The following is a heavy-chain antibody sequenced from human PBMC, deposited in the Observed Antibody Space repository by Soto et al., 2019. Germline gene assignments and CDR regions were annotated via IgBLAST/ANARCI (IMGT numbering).Heavy chain of an antibody. CDR1: GYSFTSYW. CDR3: ARRDDILTGYYSP. V-gene: IGHV5-51*01. Sequence: GESLKISCKGSGYSFTSYWIGWVRQMPGKGLECMGIIYPGDSDTRYSPSFQGQVTISADKSISTAYLQWSSLKASDTAMYYCARRDDILTGYYSPWGQGTLVTVSS. D-gene: IGHD3-9*01. CDR2: IYPGDSDT. J-gene: IGHJ5*02.